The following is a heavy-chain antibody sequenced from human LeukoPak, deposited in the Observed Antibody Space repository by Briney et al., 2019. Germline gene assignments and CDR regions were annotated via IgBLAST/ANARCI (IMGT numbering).Heavy chain of an antibody. V-gene: IGHV3-23*01. CDR2: ISDTGGSA. J-gene: IGHJ4*02. Sequence: GGSLRLSCAASGFTFRGHAMTWVRQAPGKGLEWASGISDTGGSASYADSVKGRFTLSRDNSKNTLSLQMNSLRVEDTAVYYCAKVQGFVVVVASTPLDYWGQGTLVIVSS. D-gene: IGHD2-15*01. CDR3: AKVQGFVVVVASTPLDY. CDR1: GFTFRGHA.